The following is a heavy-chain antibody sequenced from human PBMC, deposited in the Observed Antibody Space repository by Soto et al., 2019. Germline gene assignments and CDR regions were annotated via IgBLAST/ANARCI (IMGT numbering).Heavy chain of an antibody. J-gene: IGHJ6*02. CDR1: GGTFSSYA. CDR2: IIPIFGTA. D-gene: IGHD3-3*01. CDR3: ARGVVPNYRFYYYYGMDV. Sequence: ASVKVSCKASGGTFSSYAISWVRQAPGQGLEWMGGIIPIFGTANYAQKFQGRVTITADESTSTAYMELSSLRSEDTAVYYCARGVVPNYRFYYYYGMDVWGQGTTVTVSS. V-gene: IGHV1-69*13.